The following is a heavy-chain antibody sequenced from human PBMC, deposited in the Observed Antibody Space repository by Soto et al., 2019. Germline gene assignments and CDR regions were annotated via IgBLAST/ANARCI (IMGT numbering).Heavy chain of an antibody. CDR1: GYRFTSYW. J-gene: IGHJ3*02. CDR3: ARNMRTSHDAFDI. D-gene: IGHD2-2*01. V-gene: IGHV5-51*01. Sequence: GESLKISCKGSGYRFTSYWIGWVRQMPGKGLEWMGIIYPDDSDTRYSPSFQGQVTISADKSISTAYLRWSGLKASDTAMYYCARNMRTSHDAFDIWGQGTMVTVSS. CDR2: IYPDDSDT.